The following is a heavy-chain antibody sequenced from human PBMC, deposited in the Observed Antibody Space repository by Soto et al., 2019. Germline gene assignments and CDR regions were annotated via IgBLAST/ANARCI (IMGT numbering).Heavy chain of an antibody. Sequence: PGGSLRLSCSASGFTFSSYALHWVRQAPGKGLQYVSAISSDGGSTYYADSVRGRFTISRDNSKNTLYLQMSSLTAEDTAVYYCVKEMYYYDYWGHGTLVTVSS. J-gene: IGHJ4*01. CDR3: VKEMYYYDY. CDR1: GFTFSSYA. D-gene: IGHD2-8*01. CDR2: ISSDGGST. V-gene: IGHV3-64D*08.